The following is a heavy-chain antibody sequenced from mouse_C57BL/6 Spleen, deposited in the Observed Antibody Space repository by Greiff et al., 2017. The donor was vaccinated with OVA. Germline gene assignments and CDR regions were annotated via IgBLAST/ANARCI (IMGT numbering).Heavy chain of an antibody. Sequence: EVMLVESGGGLVKPGGSLKLSCAASGFTFSSYAMSWVRQTPEKRLEWVATISDGGSYTYYPDNVKGRFTISRDNAKNNLYLQMSHLKSEDTAMYYCARERDYYAMDYWGQGTSVTVSS. CDR2: ISDGGSYT. CDR1: GFTFSSYA. D-gene: IGHD3-3*01. CDR3: ARERDYYAMDY. J-gene: IGHJ4*01. V-gene: IGHV5-4*01.